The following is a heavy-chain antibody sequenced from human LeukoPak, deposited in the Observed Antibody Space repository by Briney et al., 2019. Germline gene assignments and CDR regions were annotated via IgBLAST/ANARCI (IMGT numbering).Heavy chain of an antibody. CDR2: ISAYNGNT. D-gene: IGHD3-22*01. Sequence: ASVKVSCKASGYTFTSYGISWVRQAPGQGLEWMGWISAYNGNTNYAQKLQGRVTMTTDTSTSTAYMELRSLRSDDTAVYYCAITYYYDSSGYHPITDAFDIWDQGTMVTVSS. V-gene: IGHV1-18*01. CDR3: AITYYYDSSGYHPITDAFDI. J-gene: IGHJ3*02. CDR1: GYTFTSYG.